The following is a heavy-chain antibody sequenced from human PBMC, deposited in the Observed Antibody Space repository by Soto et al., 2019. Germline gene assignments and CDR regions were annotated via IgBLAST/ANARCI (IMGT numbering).Heavy chain of an antibody. D-gene: IGHD3-22*01. CDR3: ARIPCGNYYTENFFDP. CDR2: IDWDDNT. Sequence: SGPTLVNPTQTLTLTCTFSGFSLTTNGMCLSWIRQPPGKALEWLALIDWDDNTYYSTSLNNRLTLSKDTSKNQVVLLVRHMGPVDTATYYCARIPCGNYYTENFFDPWGQGSPVTV. CDR1: GFSLTTNGMC. V-gene: IGHV2-70*01. J-gene: IGHJ5*02.